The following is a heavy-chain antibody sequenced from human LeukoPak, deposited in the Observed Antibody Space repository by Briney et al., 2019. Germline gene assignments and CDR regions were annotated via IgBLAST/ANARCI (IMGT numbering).Heavy chain of an antibody. CDR1: GFTFSDAV. J-gene: IGHJ4*02. D-gene: IGHD2-8*01. Sequence: TGGSLRLSCAASGFTFSDAVMSWVRQAPGKGLEWVSAISGDGGVTYYAASVKGRFTISRDNSKSTVYLQMNSLRAEDTATYYCAKVGYCTSNCFWTHDYWGQGALVTVSS. V-gene: IGHV3-23*01. CDR3: AKVGYCTSNCFWTHDY. CDR2: ISGDGGVT.